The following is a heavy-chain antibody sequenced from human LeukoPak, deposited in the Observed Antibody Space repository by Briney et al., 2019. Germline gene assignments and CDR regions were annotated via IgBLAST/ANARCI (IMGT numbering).Heavy chain of an antibody. Sequence: PSETLSLTCTVSGGSISSSSFYWGWIRQPPGKGLEWIGTIFYSGSTYYNPSLKSRVTMSVDTSKNQFSLRLSPVTAADTAVYYCARQAYTSGQGPRNNWFDPWGQGSLVTVSS. CDR1: GGSISSSSFY. CDR2: IFYSGST. CDR3: ARQAYTSGQGPRNNWFDP. V-gene: IGHV4-39*01. D-gene: IGHD6-19*01. J-gene: IGHJ5*02.